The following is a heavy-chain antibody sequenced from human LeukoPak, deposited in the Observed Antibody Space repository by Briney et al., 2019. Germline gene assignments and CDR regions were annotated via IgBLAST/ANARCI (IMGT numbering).Heavy chain of an antibody. CDR1: GFTFSNYW. Sequence: GGSLRLSCAASGFTFSNYWMIWVRQAPGQGLEWVANIKQDGSEKSYVDSVKGRFTISRDNAKNSLYLQVNSLRAEDTAVYYCARARTSGDEALAGNYWGQGTLVTVSS. D-gene: IGHD6-19*01. CDR2: IKQDGSEK. J-gene: IGHJ4*02. V-gene: IGHV3-7*01. CDR3: ARARTSGDEALAGNY.